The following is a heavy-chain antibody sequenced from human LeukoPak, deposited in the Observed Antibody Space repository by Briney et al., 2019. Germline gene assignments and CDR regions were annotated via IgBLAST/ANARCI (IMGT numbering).Heavy chain of an antibody. J-gene: IGHJ6*03. Sequence: GGSLRLSCAASGFTFSSYEMNWVRQAPGKGLEWVSHISTSGSIIHYADSVEGRFTISRDNAKNSLYLQMNSLRAEDTALYYCARDATTQVGYVYMDVWGKGTTVTISS. V-gene: IGHV3-48*03. CDR3: ARDATTQVGYVYMDV. CDR1: GFTFSSYE. D-gene: IGHD5-18*01. CDR2: ISTSGSII.